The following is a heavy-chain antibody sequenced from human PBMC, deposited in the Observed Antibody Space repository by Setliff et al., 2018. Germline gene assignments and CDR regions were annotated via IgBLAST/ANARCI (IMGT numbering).Heavy chain of an antibody. CDR3: AKAGSEHVVVVTGGYFDY. J-gene: IGHJ4*02. D-gene: IGHD2-21*02. CDR1: GFTFSSYA. Sequence: PGGSLRLSCAASGFTFSSYAMSWVRQAPGKGLEWVSAISGSGGSTYYADSVKGRFTISRDNSRNTLFLQMNSLRADDTALYYCAKAGSEHVVVVTGGYFDYWGQGILVTVSS. V-gene: IGHV3-23*01. CDR2: ISGSGGST.